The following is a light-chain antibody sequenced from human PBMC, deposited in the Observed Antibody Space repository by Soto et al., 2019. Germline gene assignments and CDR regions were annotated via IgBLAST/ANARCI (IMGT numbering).Light chain of an antibody. Sequence: EIVMTQSPATLSVSPGEGATLSCKASQNVYNNLAWYQQRPGQPPRLLIYDASTRATGISARFXXXGXGTXXXXXXXXXQSEDFAVYFCQQCRNWPLTFGGGTKVEXX. CDR1: QNVYNN. V-gene: IGKV3-15*01. CDR2: DAS. J-gene: IGKJ4*01. CDR3: QQCRNWPLT.